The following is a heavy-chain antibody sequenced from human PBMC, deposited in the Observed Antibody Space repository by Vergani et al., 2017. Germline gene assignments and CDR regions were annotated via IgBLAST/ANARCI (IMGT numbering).Heavy chain of an antibody. CDR3: ARDLFSSSSWYLQGAFDI. Sequence: EVQLVESGGGLVQPGGSLRLSCAASVFTFSSYSMNWVRQAPGKGLEWVSYISSSSSTIYYADSVKGRFTISRDNAKNSLYLQMNSLRAEDTAVYYCARDLFSSSSWYLQGAFDIWGQGTMVTVSS. CDR2: ISSSSSTI. D-gene: IGHD6-13*01. J-gene: IGHJ3*02. V-gene: IGHV3-48*01. CDR1: VFTFSSYS.